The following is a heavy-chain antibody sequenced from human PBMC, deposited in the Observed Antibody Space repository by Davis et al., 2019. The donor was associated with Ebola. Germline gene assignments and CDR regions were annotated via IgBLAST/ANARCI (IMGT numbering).Heavy chain of an antibody. CDR2: INPSGGST. V-gene: IGHV1-46*01. D-gene: IGHD4-11*01. CDR1: GYTFTSYY. Sequence: AASVKVSCKASGYTFTSYYMHWVRQAPGQGLEWMGIINPSGGSTSYAQKFQGRVTITADKSTSTAYMELSSLRSEDTAVYYCARVIQSEDAFDIWGQGTMVTVSS. CDR3: ARVIQSEDAFDI. J-gene: IGHJ3*02.